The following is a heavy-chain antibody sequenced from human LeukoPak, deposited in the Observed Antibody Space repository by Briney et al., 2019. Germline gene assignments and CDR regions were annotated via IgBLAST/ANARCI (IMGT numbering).Heavy chain of an antibody. CDR1: GGSISGDY. V-gene: IGHV4-59*01. CDR2: IYYTGAT. CDR3: ARLQGDSTAIFDY. D-gene: IGHD2-21*01. Sequence: PSETLSLTCTVPGGSISGDYWSWIRQPPGKGLEWVAYIYYTGATNYNPSLKSRATISVDTSKNQFSLRLSSVTAADTAVYYCARLQGDSTAIFDYWGQGTLVPVSS. J-gene: IGHJ4*02.